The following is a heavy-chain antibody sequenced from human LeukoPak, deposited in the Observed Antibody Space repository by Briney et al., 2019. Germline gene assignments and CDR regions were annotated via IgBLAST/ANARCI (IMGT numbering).Heavy chain of an antibody. D-gene: IGHD6-6*01. J-gene: IGHJ5*02. CDR1: GFTFSSYA. V-gene: IGHV3-48*02. Sequence: PGGPLRLSCAASGFTFSSYAMAWVRQTPGKGLEWLSCISSSSKINYADSVKGRFTISRDNAKNSLYLQMNSLRDEDTAVYYCARSANPGVHDFDPWGQGTLVTVSS. CDR3: ARSANPGVHDFDP. CDR2: ISSSSKI.